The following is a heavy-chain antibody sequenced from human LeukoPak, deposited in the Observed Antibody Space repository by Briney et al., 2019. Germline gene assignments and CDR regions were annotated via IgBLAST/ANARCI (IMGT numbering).Heavy chain of an antibody. CDR1: GFTFSSYA. J-gene: IGHJ4*02. CDR3: AKDPLNLVGPQTYFDY. CDR2: ISGSGGST. V-gene: IGHV3-23*01. D-gene: IGHD3-10*01. Sequence: GGSLRLSCAASGFTFSSYAMSWVRQAPGKGLEWVSAISGSGGSTYYADSVKGRFTISRDNSKNTLYLQMNSLRAEDTAVYYCAKDPLNLVGPQTYFDYWGQGTLVTVSS.